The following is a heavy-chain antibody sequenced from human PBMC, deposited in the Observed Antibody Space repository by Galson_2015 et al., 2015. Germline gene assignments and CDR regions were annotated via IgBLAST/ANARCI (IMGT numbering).Heavy chain of an antibody. D-gene: IGHD4-17*01. V-gene: IGHV4-4*02. CDR3: ARDTTVTTFGAPGWFDP. Sequence: IYHSGSTNYNPSLKSRVTISVDKSKNQFSLKLSSVTAADTAVCYCARDTTVTTFGAPGWFDPWGQGTLVTVSS. J-gene: IGHJ5*02. CDR2: IYHSGST.